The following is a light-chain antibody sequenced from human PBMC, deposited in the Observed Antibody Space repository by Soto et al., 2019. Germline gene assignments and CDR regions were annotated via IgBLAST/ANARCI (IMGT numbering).Light chain of an antibody. CDR3: QQYNNWPL. CDR2: DAS. V-gene: IGKV3D-15*01. J-gene: IGKJ1*01. CDR1: QSVSSY. Sequence: PATLSLSPGERATLSCRASQSVSSYLAWYQQKPGQAPRLLIYDASNRATGIPARFSGSGSGTEFTLTISSLQSEDFAVYYCQQYNNWPLFGQGTKVDIK.